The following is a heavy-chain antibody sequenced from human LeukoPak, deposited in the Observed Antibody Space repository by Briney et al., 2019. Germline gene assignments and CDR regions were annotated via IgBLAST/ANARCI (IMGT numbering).Heavy chain of an antibody. CDR3: AKDGCALDSCYSPTGLDYYYGMDV. D-gene: IGHD2-15*01. V-gene: IGHV1-69*13. J-gene: IGHJ6*02. CDR1: GYTFTGYY. CDR2: IIPIFGTA. Sequence: SVKVSCKASGYTFTGYYMHWVRQAPGQGLEWMGGIIPIFGTANYAQKFQGRVTITADESTSTAYMELSSLRSEDTAVYYCAKDGCALDSCYSPTGLDYYYGMDVWGQGTTVTVSS.